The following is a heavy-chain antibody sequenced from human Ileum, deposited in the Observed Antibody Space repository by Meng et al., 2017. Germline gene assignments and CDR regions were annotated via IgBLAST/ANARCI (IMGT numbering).Heavy chain of an antibody. CDR3: ARGIGDIRVGFDY. CDR1: GDSISSCNW. Sequence: GQRQEWGPGLVKPSGTLSLTCAGSGDSISSCNWWNWVRQSPGKGLEWIGEIFHGGTTNYNPSLKNRVTLLMDKSKNQFSLQLTSVTAADTAVFYCARGIGDIRVGFDYWGQGFLVTVSS. CDR2: IFHGGTT. D-gene: IGHD5-12*01. J-gene: IGHJ4*02. V-gene: IGHV4-4*02.